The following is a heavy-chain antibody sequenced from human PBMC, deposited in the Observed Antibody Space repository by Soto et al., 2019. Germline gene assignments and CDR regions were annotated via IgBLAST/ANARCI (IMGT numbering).Heavy chain of an antibody. CDR3: ARDGEVDLYYYGMDV. Sequence: VASVKVSCKASGYTFTSYGISWVRQAPGQGLEWMGWISAYNGNTNYAQKLQGRVTMTTDTSTSTAYMELRSLRSDDTAVYYCARDGEVDLYYYGMDVWGQGTTVTVSS. CDR2: ISAYNGNT. V-gene: IGHV1-18*04. J-gene: IGHJ6*02. CDR1: GYTFTSYG. D-gene: IGHD3-3*01.